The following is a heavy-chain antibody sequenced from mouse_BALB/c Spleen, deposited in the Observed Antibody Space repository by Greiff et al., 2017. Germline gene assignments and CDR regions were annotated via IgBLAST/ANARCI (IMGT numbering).Heavy chain of an antibody. CDR3: TRQDYYGNHYYAMDY. Sequence: EVKLMESGGGLVQPGGSMKLSCVASGFTFSNYWMNWVRQSPEKGLEWVAEIRLKSNNYATHYAESVKGRFTISRDDSKSSVYLQMNNLRAEDTGIYYCTRQDYYGNHYYAMDYWGQGTSVTVSS. V-gene: IGHV6-6*02. CDR1: GFTFSNYW. CDR2: IRLKSNNYAT. J-gene: IGHJ4*01. D-gene: IGHD2-1*01.